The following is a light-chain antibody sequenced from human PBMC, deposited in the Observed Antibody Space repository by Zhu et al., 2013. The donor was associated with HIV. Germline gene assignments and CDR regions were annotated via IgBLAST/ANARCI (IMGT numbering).Light chain of an antibody. CDR3: QQYGSSPWT. CDR2: GVS. Sequence: EIVLTQSPGTLSLSPGERATLSCRASQSVSSSYLAWYQQKPGQAPRLLMYGVSNRATGIPDRFSGSGSGTDFTLTISRLEPEDFAVYYCQQYGSSPWTFGQGTKVEIK. V-gene: IGKV3-20*01. CDR1: QSVSSSY. J-gene: IGKJ1*01.